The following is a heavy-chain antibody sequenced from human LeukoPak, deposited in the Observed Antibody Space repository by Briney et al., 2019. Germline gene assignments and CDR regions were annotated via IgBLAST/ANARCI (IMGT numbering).Heavy chain of an antibody. Sequence: PGGSLRLSCAASGFTFSSYGMHWVRQAPGKGLEWVAVIWYDGSNKYYADSVKGRFTISRDNSKNTLYLQMNSLRAEDTAVYYCARDRRGYSSSWYYFDYWGQGTLVTVSS. V-gene: IGHV3-33*01. CDR2: IWYDGSNK. CDR3: ARDRRGYSSSWYYFDY. J-gene: IGHJ4*02. CDR1: GFTFSSYG. D-gene: IGHD6-13*01.